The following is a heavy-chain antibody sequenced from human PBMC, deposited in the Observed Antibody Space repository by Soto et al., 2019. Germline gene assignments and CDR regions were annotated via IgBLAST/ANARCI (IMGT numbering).Heavy chain of an antibody. D-gene: IGHD5-12*01. V-gene: IGHV4-30-2*06. Sequence: QLQLQESGSGLVKTSETLSLTCTVSGASISYGGFSWSWIRQSPGKGLEWIGYISHLESTYFHPSFKSRLTMSIDRTRNQFSLKLSSVTAADMAVYYCARGGGYDSFDYWGQGLLVTVSS. CDR2: ISHLEST. CDR1: GASISYGGFS. CDR3: ARGGGYDSFDY. J-gene: IGHJ4*02.